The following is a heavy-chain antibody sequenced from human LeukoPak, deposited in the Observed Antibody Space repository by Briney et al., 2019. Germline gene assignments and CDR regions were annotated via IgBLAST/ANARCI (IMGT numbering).Heavy chain of an antibody. CDR1: GGSINSYY. J-gene: IGHJ6*03. V-gene: IGHV4-59*01. Sequence: SETLSLTCSVSGGSINSYYWSWIRQPPGKGLEWIGYIYYSGSTNYNPSLKSRVTITVDTSKNQFSLKLSSVTAADTAVYYCARVERGTVGSFYYYMDVWGKGTTVTVSS. D-gene: IGHD2-8*02. CDR3: ARVERGTVGSFYYYMDV. CDR2: IYYSGST.